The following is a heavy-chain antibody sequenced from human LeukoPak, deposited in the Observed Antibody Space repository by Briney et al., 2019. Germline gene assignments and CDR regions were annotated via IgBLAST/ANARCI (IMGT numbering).Heavy chain of an antibody. V-gene: IGHV1-69*06. CDR2: IIPIFGTA. CDR1: GGTFISYA. Sequence: SVKVSCKASGGTFISYAISWVRQAPGQGLEWMGGIIPIFGTANYAQKLQGRVTITADKSTSTAYMELSSLSSEDTAVYYCASVGEYYGSGSYFFGYWGQGTLVTVSS. CDR3: ASVGEYYGSGSYFFGY. D-gene: IGHD3-10*01. J-gene: IGHJ4*02.